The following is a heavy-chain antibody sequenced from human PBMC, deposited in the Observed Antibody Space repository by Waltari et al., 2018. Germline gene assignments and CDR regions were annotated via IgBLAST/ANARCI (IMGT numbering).Heavy chain of an antibody. CDR3: ARLAPRTYRSPVPGRHYYYGMDV. J-gene: IGHJ6*02. Sequence: EEQLLESGGGLVQPGDSLRLSCAGSGFRFSNYWMHWVRPAPGRGLVWFERISNDETRISYADSVKGRFTISRDNAKNTVYLQMKRLRVEDTAVYYCARLAPRTYRSPVPGRHYYYGMDVWGQGTTVTVSS. CDR1: GFRFSNYW. CDR2: ISNDETRI. V-gene: IGHV3-74*01. D-gene: IGHD3-10*01.